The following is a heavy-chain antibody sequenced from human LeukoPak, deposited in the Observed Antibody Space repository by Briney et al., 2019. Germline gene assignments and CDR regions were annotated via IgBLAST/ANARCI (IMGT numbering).Heavy chain of an antibody. Sequence: PSETLSLTCTVSGGSISRYYWSWIRQPPGKGLEWIGYIYYCGSTNYNPSLKSRVTISVDTSKNQFSLKLSSVTAADTAVYYCARSGYSYVIDVFDIWGQGTMVTVSS. CDR2: IYYCGST. CDR1: GGSISRYY. J-gene: IGHJ3*02. CDR3: ARSGYSYVIDVFDI. D-gene: IGHD5-18*01. V-gene: IGHV4-59*01.